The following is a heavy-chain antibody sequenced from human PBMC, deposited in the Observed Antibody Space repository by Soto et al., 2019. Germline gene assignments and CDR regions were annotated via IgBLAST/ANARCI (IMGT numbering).Heavy chain of an antibody. J-gene: IGHJ4*02. CDR3: ARISYGGSSAADY. D-gene: IGHD2-15*01. CDR2: INSDGSST. Sequence: DVQLVESGGGLVQPGGSLRLSCAASGFTFSNYWMHWVRQAPGKGLVWVSRINSDGSSTTYADSVKGRFIISRDNAKNTLDLQMDSLRAEDTALYYCARISYGGSSAADYWGQGTLVTVSS. CDR1: GFTFSNYW. V-gene: IGHV3-74*01.